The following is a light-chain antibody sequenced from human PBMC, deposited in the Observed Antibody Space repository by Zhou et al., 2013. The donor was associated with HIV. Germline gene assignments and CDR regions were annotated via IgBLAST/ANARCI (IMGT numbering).Light chain of an antibody. CDR3: QQYNNWPRGT. CDR2: GAS. Sequence: EIVLTQSPATLSVSPGERATLSCRASQSVSSNLAWFQQKPGQAPRLLTYGASTRAIGIPARFSGSGSGTEFTLTISSLQSEDFAVYYCQQYNNWPRGTFGQGTKLEIK. V-gene: IGKV3-15*01. J-gene: IGKJ2*01. CDR1: QSVSSN.